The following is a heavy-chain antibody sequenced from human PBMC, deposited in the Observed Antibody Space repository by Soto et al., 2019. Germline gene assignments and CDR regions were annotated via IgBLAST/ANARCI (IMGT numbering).Heavy chain of an antibody. CDR1: GFTFSDYT. J-gene: IGHJ4*02. CDR3: VRVFDTYYFDL. V-gene: IGHV3-49*03. CDR2: TRSKPHGGTT. D-gene: IGHD3-9*01. Sequence: GGSLRLSCTASGFTFSDYTMNWFRQAPGKGLEWVGVTRSKPHGGTTQYAASVRGRFTISRDDSKSIAYLQMNSLRAEDTAVYYCVRVFDTYYFDLWGQGNMVTVSS.